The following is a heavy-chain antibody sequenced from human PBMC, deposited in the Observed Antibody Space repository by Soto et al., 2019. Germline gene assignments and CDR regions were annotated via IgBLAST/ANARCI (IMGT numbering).Heavy chain of an antibody. V-gene: IGHV1-2*04. CDR3: ARVKGPMSRVISSGLYFDY. D-gene: IGHD6-19*01. CDR1: GYTFTGYY. CDR2: INPNSGGT. J-gene: IGHJ4*02. Sequence: GASVKVSCKASGYTFTGYYMHWVRQAPGQGLEWMGWINPNSGGTNYAQKFQGWVTMTRDTSISTAYMELSRLRSDDTAVYYCARVKGPMSRVISSGLYFDYWGQGTLVTVSS.